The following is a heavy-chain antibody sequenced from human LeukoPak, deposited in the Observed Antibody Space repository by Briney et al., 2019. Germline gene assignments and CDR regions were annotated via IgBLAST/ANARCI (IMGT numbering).Heavy chain of an antibody. CDR3: ARDSHYHPDY. Sequence: AGGSLRLSCAASGFTFSSYTMNWVRQAPGKGLEWVSSISGSSNYIYYADSVKGRFTISRDNAKNTLYLQMNSLRAEDTAVYYCARDSHYHPDYWGQGALVTVSS. J-gene: IGHJ4*02. D-gene: IGHD4-11*01. V-gene: IGHV3-21*01. CDR1: GFTFSSYT. CDR2: ISGSSNYI.